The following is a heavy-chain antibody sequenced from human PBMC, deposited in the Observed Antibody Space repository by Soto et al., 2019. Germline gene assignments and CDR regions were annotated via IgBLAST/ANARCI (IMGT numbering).Heavy chain of an antibody. CDR3: ARVRGTAGKRYFDY. V-gene: IGHV4-59*01. CDR1: GGSMIAYY. CDR2: XYXXRXT. J-gene: IGHJ4*02. Sequence: TSETPSLTCTVSGGSMIAYYWNWMRQPAGKGLQXFGXXYXXRXTXXXPXXXSRVTISVDSSKNQFSLKLDSVTPADTAVYYCARVRGTAGKRYFDYWGPGTLVTASS. D-gene: IGHD6-13*01.